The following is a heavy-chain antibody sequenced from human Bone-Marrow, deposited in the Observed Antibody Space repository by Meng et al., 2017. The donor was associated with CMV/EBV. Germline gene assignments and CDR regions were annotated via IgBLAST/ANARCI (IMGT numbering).Heavy chain of an antibody. J-gene: IGHJ4*02. CDR2: MNPNRGNT. Sequence: ASVKVSCKASGYTFSNYDIIWVRQASGQGLEWVGWMNPNRGNTAYAQKFQGRVTMTRDTSTSIAYMELSSLRSGDTAVYYCAKDLYSSSDYWGQGTLVTVSS. V-gene: IGHV1-8*01. CDR3: AKDLYSSSDY. D-gene: IGHD6-6*01. CDR1: GYTFSNYD.